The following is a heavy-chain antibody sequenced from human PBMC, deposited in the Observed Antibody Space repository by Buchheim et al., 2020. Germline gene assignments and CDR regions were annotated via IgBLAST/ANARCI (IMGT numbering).Heavy chain of an antibody. D-gene: IGHD3-22*01. Sequence: QVQLVESGGGVVQPGRSLRLSCAASGFTFSSYGMHWVRQAPGKGLEWVAVISYDGSNKYYADSVKGRFTIFRDNSKNTLYLQMNSLRAEDTAVYYCAKSRSSRYYDSSGPLGYWGQGTL. CDR1: GFTFSSYG. CDR3: AKSRSSRYYDSSGPLGY. J-gene: IGHJ4*02. CDR2: ISYDGSNK. V-gene: IGHV3-30*18.